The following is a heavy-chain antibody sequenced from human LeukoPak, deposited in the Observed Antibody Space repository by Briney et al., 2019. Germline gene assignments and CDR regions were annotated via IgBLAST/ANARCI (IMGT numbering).Heavy chain of an antibody. Sequence: GGSLRLSCAASGFTFSSYSMNWVRQAPGKGLVWVSSISSSSSYIYYADSVKGRFTISRDNAKNSLYLQMNSLRAEDTAVYYCATGTSWNDVDYFDYWGQGTLVTVSS. CDR3: ATGTSWNDVDYFDY. CDR2: ISSSSSYI. CDR1: GFTFSSYS. V-gene: IGHV3-21*01. J-gene: IGHJ4*02. D-gene: IGHD1-1*01.